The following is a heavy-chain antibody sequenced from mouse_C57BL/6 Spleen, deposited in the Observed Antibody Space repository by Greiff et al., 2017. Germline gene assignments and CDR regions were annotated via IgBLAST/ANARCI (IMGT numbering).Heavy chain of an antibody. CDR2: IDPSDSET. CDR3: ARGTTVVATNYFDV. Sequence: QVQLQQPGAELVRPGSSVKLSCKASGYTFTSYWMHWVKQRPIQGLEWIGNIDPSDSETHYNQKFKDKATLTVDKSSSTAYMQLSSLTSEDSAVYYCARGTTVVATNYFDVWGTGTTVTVSS. V-gene: IGHV1-52*01. D-gene: IGHD1-1*01. J-gene: IGHJ1*03. CDR1: GYTFTSYW.